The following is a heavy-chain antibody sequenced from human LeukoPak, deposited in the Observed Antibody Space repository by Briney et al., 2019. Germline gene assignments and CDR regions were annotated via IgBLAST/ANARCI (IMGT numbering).Heavy chain of an antibody. CDR1: GFTFDDYA. Sequence: GGSLRLSCAASGFTFDDYAMHWVRQAPGKGLEWVSGISWNSGSIDYADSVKGRFTIPRDNAKNSLYLQMNSLRAEDTALYYCAKDPSYQRLYNYFDYWGQGTLVTVSS. J-gene: IGHJ4*02. D-gene: IGHD2-2*02. CDR3: AKDPSYQRLYNYFDY. CDR2: ISWNSGSI. V-gene: IGHV3-9*01.